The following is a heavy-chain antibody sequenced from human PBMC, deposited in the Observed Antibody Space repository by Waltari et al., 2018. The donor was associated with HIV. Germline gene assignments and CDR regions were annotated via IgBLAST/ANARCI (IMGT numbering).Heavy chain of an antibody. V-gene: IGHV4-59*01. J-gene: IGHJ3*02. Sequence: QVQLQESGPGLVKPSETLSLNCTVSGGSISNYYWTWIRQPPGKALEWIGYIYSSGTTTYNPSLKSRVTISVDSSKSQFSLSLNSVTAADTAIYHCARGVCRSASCPRKDAFDIWGQGTMVTVSS. CDR2: IYSSGTT. D-gene: IGHD2-2*01. CDR3: ARGVCRSASCPRKDAFDI. CDR1: GGSISNYY.